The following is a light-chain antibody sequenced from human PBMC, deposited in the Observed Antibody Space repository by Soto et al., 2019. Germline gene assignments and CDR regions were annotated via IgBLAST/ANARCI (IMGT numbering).Light chain of an antibody. CDR1: SSNMRTNT. Sequence: QLVLTQPPSASGTPGQTVSISCSGTSSNMRTNTVNWYQHLPGTAPKLIIYSNDQRPSGVPDRFSASKSGTSASLAINGLQSADEAVYYCAAWDDSLAWVFGGGTKVTVL. CDR2: SND. J-gene: IGLJ3*02. CDR3: AAWDDSLAWV. V-gene: IGLV1-44*01.